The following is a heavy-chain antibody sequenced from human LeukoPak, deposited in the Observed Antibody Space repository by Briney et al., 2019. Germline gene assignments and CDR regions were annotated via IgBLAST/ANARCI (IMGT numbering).Heavy chain of an antibody. J-gene: IGHJ4*02. Sequence: NTSETLSLTCTVSGGSVSSGNYYWSWIRQPPGKGLEWIGYIYNSGSTNYNPSLKSRVTISVDTSKNQFSLKLTSVTAADTAVYYCARDPAGYYPHWGQGTLVTVPS. CDR2: IYNSGST. CDR3: ARDPAGYYPH. CDR1: GGSVSSGNYY. V-gene: IGHV4-61*01. D-gene: IGHD3-16*01.